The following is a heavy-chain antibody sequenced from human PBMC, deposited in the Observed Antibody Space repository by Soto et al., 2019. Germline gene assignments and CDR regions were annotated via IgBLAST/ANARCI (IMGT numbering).Heavy chain of an antibody. CDR3: AGMWLRRYFDY. CDR2: IYYSGST. CDR1: GGSISSSSYY. V-gene: IGHV4-39*01. J-gene: IGHJ4*02. Sequence: QLQLQESGPGLVKPSETLSLTCTVSGGSISSSSYYWGWIRQPPGKGLEWIGSIYYSGSTYYNPSLKSRVTISVDTSKNQFSLKLSSVTAADTAVYYCAGMWLRRYFDYWGQGTLVTVSS. D-gene: IGHD5-12*01.